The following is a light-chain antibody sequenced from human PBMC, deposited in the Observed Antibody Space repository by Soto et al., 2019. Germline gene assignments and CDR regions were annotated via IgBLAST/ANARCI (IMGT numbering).Light chain of an antibody. CDR2: AAS. J-gene: IGKJ5*01. Sequence: DIQMTHTPSSVSASVGDRVTITCRASQGISRWLAWYQKKPGRAPKLLIYAASSLQSGVPVRFSGSGSGTDFTLSISSLEPEDVATYYCQQLDSFPLTFGHGTRLEIK. CDR3: QQLDSFPLT. CDR1: QGISRW. V-gene: IGKV1-12*01.